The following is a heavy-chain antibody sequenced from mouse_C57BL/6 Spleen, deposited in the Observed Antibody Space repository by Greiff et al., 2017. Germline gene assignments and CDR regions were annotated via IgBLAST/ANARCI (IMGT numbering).Heavy chain of an antibody. D-gene: IGHD2-4*01. V-gene: IGHV10-1*01. J-gene: IGHJ2*01. CDR2: IRSKSNNYAT. Sequence: EVKLVEPGGGLVQPKGSLKLSCAASGFSFNTYAMNWVRQAPGKGLEWVARIRSKSNNYATYYDDSVKDRFTIYRDDSESMLYLQMNNLKADDTAMYCCVNSADYDFDYWGQGTTLTVSS. CDR1: GFSFNTYA. CDR3: VNSADYDFDY.